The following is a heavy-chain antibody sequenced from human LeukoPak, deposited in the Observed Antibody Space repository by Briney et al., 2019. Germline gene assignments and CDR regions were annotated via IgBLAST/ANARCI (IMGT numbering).Heavy chain of an antibody. Sequence: PGGSLRLSCAASGFTFSSYAMRWVRQAPGKGLEWVAVISYDGSNKYYADSVKGRFTISRDNSKNTLYLQMNSLRAEDTAVYYCARYPPGGYADSSGPLYYGMDVWGQGTTVTVSS. V-gene: IGHV3-30*14. CDR2: ISYDGSNK. CDR1: GFTFSSYA. CDR3: ARYPPGGYADSSGPLYYGMDV. D-gene: IGHD3-22*01. J-gene: IGHJ6*02.